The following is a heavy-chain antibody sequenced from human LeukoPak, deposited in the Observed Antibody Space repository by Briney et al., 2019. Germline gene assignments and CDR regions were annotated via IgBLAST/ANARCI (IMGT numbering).Heavy chain of an antibody. CDR2: ISNYYGNT. J-gene: IGHJ4*02. CDR1: GYTFSTYG. V-gene: IGHV1-18*01. Sequence: GASVKVSCKASGYTFSTYGFTLVRQAPGQGLEWMGYISNYYGNTKYAQKVQGRVTMPTDTSTSTAYMELTSLTSDDTAVYYCARGGEYCSRGSCYFDYWGQGTLVTVSS. CDR3: ARGGEYCSRGSCYFDY. D-gene: IGHD2-15*01.